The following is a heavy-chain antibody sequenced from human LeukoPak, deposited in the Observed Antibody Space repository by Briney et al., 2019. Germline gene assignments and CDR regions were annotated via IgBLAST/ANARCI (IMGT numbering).Heavy chain of an antibody. V-gene: IGHV3-21*01. CDR2: ISSSSSYI. CDR1: GFTFSSYS. Sequence: TGGSLRLSCAASGFTFSSYSMNWARQAPGKGLEWVSSISSSSSYIYYADSVKGRFTISRDNAKNSLYLQMNSLRAEDTAVYYCASSRDTAMARYWGQGTLVTVSS. J-gene: IGHJ4*02. D-gene: IGHD5-18*01. CDR3: ASSRDTAMARY.